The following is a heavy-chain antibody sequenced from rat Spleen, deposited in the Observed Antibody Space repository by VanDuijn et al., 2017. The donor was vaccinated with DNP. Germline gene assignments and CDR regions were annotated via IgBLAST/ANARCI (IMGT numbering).Heavy chain of an antibody. CDR2: IIYDGGSI. J-gene: IGHJ2*01. CDR3: ATEDYGYPFDY. Sequence: EVQLVESGGGLVQPGRSLKLSCAASGFTFSNYNMAWVRQAPKKGLEWVATIIYDGGSIYYGDSVTGRFTSPRDNAKSTLYLQMDSLRSEDTATYYCATEDYGYPFDYWGQGVMVTVSS. D-gene: IGHD1-7*01. CDR1: GFTFSNYN. V-gene: IGHV5S10*01.